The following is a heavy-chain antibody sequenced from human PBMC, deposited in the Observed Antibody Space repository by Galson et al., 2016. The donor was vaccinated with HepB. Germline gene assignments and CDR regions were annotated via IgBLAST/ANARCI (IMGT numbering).Heavy chain of an antibody. D-gene: IGHD3-10*01. V-gene: IGHV5-51*01. Sequence: SGAEVKKPGESLKISCRASGYTFTTYWIGWVRQMPGKGLEWMGIIYPGDSDTRYGPSFQGQVTISADESISTAYLQWTSLTASDTGIYFCARRGRGVIKGVDLWGQGTLVTVSS. CDR1: GYTFTTYW. J-gene: IGHJ4*02. CDR3: ARRGRGVIKGVDL. CDR2: IYPGDSDT.